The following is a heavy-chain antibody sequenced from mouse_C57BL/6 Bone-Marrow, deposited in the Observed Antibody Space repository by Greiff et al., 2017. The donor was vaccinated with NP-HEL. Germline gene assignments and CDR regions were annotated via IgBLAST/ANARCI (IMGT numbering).Heavy chain of an antibody. J-gene: IGHJ4*01. V-gene: IGHV1-82*01. CDR3: AKGYYYGSYAMDY. CDR2: IYPGDGDT. D-gene: IGHD1-1*01. CDR1: GYAFSSSW. Sequence: VQLHQSGPELVKPGASVKISCKASGYAFSSSWMNWVKQRPGKGLEWIGRIYPGDGDTNYNGKFKGKATLTADKSSSTAYMQLSSLTSEDSAVYFCAKGYYYGSYAMDYWGQGTSVTVSS.